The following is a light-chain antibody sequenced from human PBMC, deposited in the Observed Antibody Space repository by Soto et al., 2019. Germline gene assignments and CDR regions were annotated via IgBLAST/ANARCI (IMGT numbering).Light chain of an antibody. J-gene: IGLJ3*02. CDR1: SSDVGNSNR. CDR3: CSYAASSALWV. Sequence: QSVLTQPASVSGSPGQSITISCTGTSSDVGNSNRVSWYQHHPGTDPKVMIYEGIKRPSGVSIRFSGSKSGNTASLTISGLQAEDEADYYCCSYAASSALWVFGGGTKLTVL. V-gene: IGLV2-23*01. CDR2: EGI.